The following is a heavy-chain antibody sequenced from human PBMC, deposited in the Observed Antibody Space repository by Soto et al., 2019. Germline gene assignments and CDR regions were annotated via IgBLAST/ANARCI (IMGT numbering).Heavy chain of an antibody. CDR3: ARLETTTEA. Sequence: QVQLVQSATEVKKPGASVKVSCKASGNTLTYHYMHWVRQAPGQGLEYMGWINPNSSDTNYAQHFRGRLSMTRDTSISTAYMEMSNLGSDVTAVYYCARLETTTEAWGQGTLVTVSS. CDR2: INPNSSDT. D-gene: IGHD1-1*01. V-gene: IGHV1-2*02. J-gene: IGHJ5*02. CDR1: GNTLTYHY.